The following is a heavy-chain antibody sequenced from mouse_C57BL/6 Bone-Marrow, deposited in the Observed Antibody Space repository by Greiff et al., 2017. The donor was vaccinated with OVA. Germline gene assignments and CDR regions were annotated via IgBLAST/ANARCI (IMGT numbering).Heavy chain of an antibody. Sequence: QVQLQQSGAELVRPGASVKLSCKASGYTFTDFYINWVKQRPGQGLEWIARIYPGSGNTYYNEKFKGKATLIAEKSSSTAYMQLSSLTSEDSAVYFGARNYGSSPSWFAYWGQGTLVTVSA. CDR1: GYTFTDFY. V-gene: IGHV1-76*01. CDR3: ARNYGSSPSWFAY. D-gene: IGHD1-1*01. CDR2: IYPGSGNT. J-gene: IGHJ3*01.